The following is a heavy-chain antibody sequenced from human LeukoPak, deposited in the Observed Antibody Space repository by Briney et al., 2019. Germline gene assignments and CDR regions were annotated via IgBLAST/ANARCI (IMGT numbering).Heavy chain of an antibody. CDR3: ATLYSSGWYGTFDI. D-gene: IGHD6-19*01. J-gene: IGHJ3*02. CDR1: GGSISSSDW. CDR2: IYHSGST. Sequence: PSETLSLTCTVSGGSISSSDWYCWVRQSPGKGLEWIGEIYHSGSTNYNPSLKSRVTISVDKSKNQFSLKLNSVTAADTAVYYCATLYSSGWYGTFDIWGQGTMVTVSS. V-gene: IGHV4-4*02.